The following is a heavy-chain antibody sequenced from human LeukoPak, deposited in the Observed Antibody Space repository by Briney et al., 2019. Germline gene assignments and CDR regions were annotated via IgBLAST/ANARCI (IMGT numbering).Heavy chain of an antibody. V-gene: IGHV3-23*01. D-gene: IGHD1-20*01. CDR2: ISGSGGST. J-gene: IGHJ4*02. Sequence: GGSLRLSCAASGFTFSSYAMSWVRQAPGKGLEWVSAISGSGGSTYYADSVKGRFTISRDNSKNTLYLQMNSLRAEDTAVYYCARGSGYNWNYLDYWGQGTLVTVSS. CDR3: ARGSGYNWNYLDY. CDR1: GFTFSSYA.